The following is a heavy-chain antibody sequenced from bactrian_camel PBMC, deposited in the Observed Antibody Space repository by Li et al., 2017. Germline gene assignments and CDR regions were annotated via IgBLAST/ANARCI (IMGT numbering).Heavy chain of an antibody. CDR2: IATGSGNT. Sequence: QVQLVESGGGSVQAGGSLRLSCAASGYTYNRNCMAWFRQAPGKEREGVARIATGSGNTYYADSVKDRFTISRDNAKNTVYLQMNNLRPEDTAKYFCATHNSNPDWAGRLTPRAYKYWGQGTQVTVS. J-gene: IGHJ4*01. CDR3: ATHNSNPDWAGRLTPRAYKY. V-gene: IGHV3S25*01. CDR1: GYTYNRNC. D-gene: IGHD2*01.